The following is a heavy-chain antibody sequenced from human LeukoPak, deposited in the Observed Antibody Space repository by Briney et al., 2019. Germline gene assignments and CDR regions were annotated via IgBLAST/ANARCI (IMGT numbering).Heavy chain of an antibody. J-gene: IGHJ4*02. V-gene: IGHV3-48*03. CDR1: GFTFSSYA. D-gene: IGHD3-22*01. CDR2: ISSSGSTI. Sequence: GGSLTLSCAASGFTFSSYAMSWVRQAPGKGLEWVSYISSSGSTIYYADSVKGRFTISRDNAKNSLYLQMNSLRAEDTAVYYCARYSNYYDSSGYRTNYFDYWGQGTLVTVSS. CDR3: ARYSNYYDSSGYRTNYFDY.